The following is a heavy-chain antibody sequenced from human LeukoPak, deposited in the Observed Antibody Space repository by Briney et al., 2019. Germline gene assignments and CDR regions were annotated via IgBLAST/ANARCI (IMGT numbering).Heavy chain of an antibody. D-gene: IGHD6-13*01. CDR1: GFTFSSYE. CDR2: ISSSGSTI. J-gene: IGHJ6*04. CDR3: ARAPRGGSSTRGYYYYGMDV. V-gene: IGHV3-48*03. Sequence: GGSLRLSCAASGFTFSSYEMNWVRDAPGKGLEGVSYISSSGSTIYYADSVKGLFTISRDNAKDSLYLQMNSLRAEDTAVYYCARAPRGGSSTRGYYYYGMDVWGKGTTVTVSS.